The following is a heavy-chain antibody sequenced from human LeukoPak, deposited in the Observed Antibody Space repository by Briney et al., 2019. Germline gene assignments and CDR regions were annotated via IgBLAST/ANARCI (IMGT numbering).Heavy chain of an antibody. Sequence: GGTLRLSCAASGFTFSSYGMSWVRQAPGKGLEWVSAISGSGGSTYYADSVKSRFAISRDNSNNTLYLQMNSLRAEDTAVYYCAKDDAWLRYQYWGQGTLVTVSS. CDR1: GFTFSSYG. V-gene: IGHV3-23*01. CDR3: AKDDAWLRYQY. J-gene: IGHJ4*02. CDR2: ISGSGGST. D-gene: IGHD3-9*01.